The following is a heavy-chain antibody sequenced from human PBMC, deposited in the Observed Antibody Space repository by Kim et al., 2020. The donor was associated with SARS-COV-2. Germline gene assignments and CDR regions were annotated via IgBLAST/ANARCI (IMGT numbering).Heavy chain of an antibody. V-gene: IGHV4-59*08. Sequence: SETLSLPCTVSGGSISSYYWSWIRQPPGKGLEWIGYIYYSGSTNYNPSLKSRVTISVDTSKNQFSLKLSSVTAADTAVYYCARLDGTAAATNYGMDVWGQGTTVTGSS. CDR3: ARLDGTAAATNYGMDV. CDR1: GGSISSYY. D-gene: IGHD6-13*01. J-gene: IGHJ6*02. CDR2: IYYSGST.